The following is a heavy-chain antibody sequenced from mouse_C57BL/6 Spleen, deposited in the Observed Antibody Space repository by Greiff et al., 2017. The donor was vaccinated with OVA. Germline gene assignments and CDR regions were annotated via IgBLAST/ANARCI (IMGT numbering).Heavy chain of an antibody. V-gene: IGHV5-17*01. Sequence: EVNVVESGGGLVKPGGSLKLSCAASGFTFSDYGMHWVRQAPEKGLEWVAYISSGSSTIYYADTVKGRFTISRDNAKNTLFLQMTSLRSEDTAMYYCATGYYGSSYVDYWGQGTTLTVSS. J-gene: IGHJ2*01. CDR3: ATGYYGSSYVDY. CDR1: GFTFSDYG. CDR2: ISSGSSTI. D-gene: IGHD1-1*01.